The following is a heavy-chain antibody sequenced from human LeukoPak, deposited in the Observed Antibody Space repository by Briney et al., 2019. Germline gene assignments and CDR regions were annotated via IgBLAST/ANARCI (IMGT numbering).Heavy chain of an antibody. CDR1: GGSISSGDYY. Sequence: SQTLSLTCTVSGGSISSGDYYWSWIRQPPGKGLEWIGVISYSGSTYYNPSLKSRVTISVDTSKNQFSLKLSSVTAADTAVYYCARDTSYYDSSGPSIDYWGQGTLVTVSS. J-gene: IGHJ4*02. V-gene: IGHV4-30-4*01. D-gene: IGHD3-22*01. CDR3: ARDTSYYDSSGPSIDY. CDR2: ISYSGST.